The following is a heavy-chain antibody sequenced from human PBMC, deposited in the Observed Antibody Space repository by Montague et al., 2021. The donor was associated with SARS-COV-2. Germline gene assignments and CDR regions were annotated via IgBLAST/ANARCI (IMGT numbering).Heavy chain of an antibody. D-gene: IGHD3-3*01. J-gene: IGHJ6*02. CDR1: VHCRSRGT. CDR3: ARWGEYYDSPYYYYAMDV. CDR2: TYAGWST. Sequence: SETLSLTCTGDVHCRSRGTQAQNRKSPRLDLSHKLNTYAGWSTEYNPSLKSRVTISIDTSKNQFSLKLSSVTAADTAVYYCARWGEYYDSPYYYYAMDVWGQGTTVTVSS. V-gene: IGHV4-59*12.